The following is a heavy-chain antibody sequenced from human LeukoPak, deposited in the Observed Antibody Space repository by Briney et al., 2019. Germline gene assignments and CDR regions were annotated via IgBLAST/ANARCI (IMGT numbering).Heavy chain of an antibody. CDR2: ISGSGGST. Sequence: GGSLRLSCAASGFTFSSYAMSWVRQAPGKGLEWVSAISGSGGSTYYADSVKGRFTISRDNSKNTLYLQMNSLRAEDTAVYYCAKDRHYGSGNLPDAFDIWGQGTMVTVSS. CDR3: AKDRHYGSGNLPDAFDI. CDR1: GFTFSSYA. V-gene: IGHV3-23*01. D-gene: IGHD3-10*01. J-gene: IGHJ3*02.